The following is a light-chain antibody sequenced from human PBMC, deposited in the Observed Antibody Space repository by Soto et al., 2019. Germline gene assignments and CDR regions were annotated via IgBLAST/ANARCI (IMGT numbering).Light chain of an antibody. J-gene: IGLJ3*02. Sequence: QSVLTQPPSVSGAPGQRVTISCTGSSSNIGTSYDVHWYQQFPGTAPRLLIYGNNNRPSGVPDRFSGSKSGTSASLAITGLQVEDEADYYCSSYTTSTTLVVFGGGTKLTVL. CDR3: SSYTTSTTLVV. CDR2: GNN. V-gene: IGLV1-40*01. CDR1: SSNIGTSYD.